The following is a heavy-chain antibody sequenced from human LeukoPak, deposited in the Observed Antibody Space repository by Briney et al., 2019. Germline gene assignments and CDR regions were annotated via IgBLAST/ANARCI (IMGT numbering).Heavy chain of an antibody. CDR2: INRSGST. D-gene: IGHD4-17*01. CDR3: ARAPRQYGDYPDAFDI. CDR1: GGSFSGYY. Sequence: PSETLSLTCAVYGGSFSGYYWSWIRQPPGKGLEWIGEINRSGSTNYNPSLKSRVTISVDTSKNQFSLKLSSVTAADTAVYYCARAPRQYGDYPDAFDIWGQGTMVTVSS. J-gene: IGHJ3*02. V-gene: IGHV4-34*01.